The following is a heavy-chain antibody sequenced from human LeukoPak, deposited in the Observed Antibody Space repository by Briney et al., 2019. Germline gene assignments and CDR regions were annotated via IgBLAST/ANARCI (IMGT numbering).Heavy chain of an antibody. CDR3: ARVTHLELVLRFLEWSHGYYMDV. J-gene: IGHJ6*03. D-gene: IGHD3-3*01. CDR1: GFTFSSYA. V-gene: IGHV3-23*01. Sequence: RAGGSLRLSCAASGFTFSSYAMSWVRQAPGKGLEWVSAISGSGGSTYYADSVKGRFTISRDNAKNSLYLQMNSLRAEDTAVYYCARVTHLELVLRFLEWSHGYYMDVWGKGTTVTVSS. CDR2: ISGSGGST.